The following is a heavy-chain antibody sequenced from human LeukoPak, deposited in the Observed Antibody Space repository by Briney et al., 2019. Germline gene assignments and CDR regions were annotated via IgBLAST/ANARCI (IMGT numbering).Heavy chain of an antibody. CDR1: GFTFSSYG. V-gene: IGHV3-23*01. CDR2: IGGSGGRT. D-gene: IGHD6-13*01. Sequence: SGGSLRLSCAASGFTFSSYGMSWVRQAPRKGLEWVSAIGGSGGRTYYADSVKGRFTISRDNSKNTLYLQMNSLRVEDTAIYYCAKAPAGPEYSSTWKFGYNWFDPWGQGTLVTVSS. J-gene: IGHJ5*02. CDR3: AKAPAGPEYSSTWKFGYNWFDP.